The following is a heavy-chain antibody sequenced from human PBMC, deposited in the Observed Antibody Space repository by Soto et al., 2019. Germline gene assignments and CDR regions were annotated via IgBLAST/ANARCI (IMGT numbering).Heavy chain of an antibody. V-gene: IGHV3-30-3*01. CDR3: ARDFIAGTTGNFDY. J-gene: IGHJ4*02. CDR2: ISYDGSNK. Sequence: GGSLRLSCAASGFTFSSYAMHWVRQAPGKGLEWVAVISYDGSNKYYADSVKGRFTISRDNSKNTLYLQMNSLRAEDTAVYYCARDFIAGTTGNFDYWGQGTLVTVSS. CDR1: GFTFSSYA. D-gene: IGHD1-20*01.